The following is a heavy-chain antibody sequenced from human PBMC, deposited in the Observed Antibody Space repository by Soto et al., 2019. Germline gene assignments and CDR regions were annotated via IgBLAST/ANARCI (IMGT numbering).Heavy chain of an antibody. CDR1: GGSISSYY. CDR3: ARGREEATIGF. J-gene: IGHJ4*02. D-gene: IGHD5-12*01. CDR2: IYYSGST. Sequence: SETLSLTCPVSGGSISSYYWSWIRQPPGKGLEWIGYIYYSGSTNYNPSLKSRVTISVDTSISTAYMELSSLRSEDPAVYYCARGREEATIGFWGQGTQVTVSS. V-gene: IGHV4-59*01.